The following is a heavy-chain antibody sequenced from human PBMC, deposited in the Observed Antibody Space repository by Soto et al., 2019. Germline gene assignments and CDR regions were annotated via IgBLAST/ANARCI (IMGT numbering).Heavy chain of an antibody. CDR3: AKDQEIELLWFGELLSGAFDI. Sequence: GGSLRLSCAASGFTFSSYAMSWVRQAPGQGLEWVSAISGSGGSTYYADSVKGRFTISRDNSKNTLYLQMNSLRAEDTAVYYCAKDQEIELLWFGELLSGAFDIWGQGTMVTVSS. CDR1: GFTFSSYA. V-gene: IGHV3-23*01. CDR2: ISGSGGST. D-gene: IGHD3-10*01. J-gene: IGHJ3*02.